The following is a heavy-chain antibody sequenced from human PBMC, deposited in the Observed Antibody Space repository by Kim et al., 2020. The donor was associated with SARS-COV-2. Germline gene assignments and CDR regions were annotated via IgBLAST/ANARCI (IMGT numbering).Heavy chain of an antibody. CDR2: IGGGGDGT. V-gene: IGHV3-23*01. D-gene: IGHD3-10*01. CDR1: GFIFRNHG. Sequence: GGSLRLSCAASGFIFRNHGMNWVRQPPGKGLQWVSRIGGGGDGTYHADSVRGRFTISRDNSRNTVFLQMNSLRAEDTAIYYCAKTGGAGGTSGYFDYWGQGALVTVSS. J-gene: IGHJ4*02. CDR3: AKTGGAGGTSGYFDY.